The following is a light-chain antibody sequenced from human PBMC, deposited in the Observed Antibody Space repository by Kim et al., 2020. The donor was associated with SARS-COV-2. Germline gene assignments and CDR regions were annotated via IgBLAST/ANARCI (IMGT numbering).Light chain of an antibody. CDR1: QVVSNNY. CDR3: QQDGASPYS. V-gene: IGKV3-20*01. CDR2: GAS. J-gene: IGKJ2*03. Sequence: LSPGERATHSCRARQVVSNNYLAWYQQKPSQAPSLLIYGASKRTTDFPDRFSGSGSWKDFTLTIDRLEPEDFAVYFCQQDGASPYSFGQGTKLEI.